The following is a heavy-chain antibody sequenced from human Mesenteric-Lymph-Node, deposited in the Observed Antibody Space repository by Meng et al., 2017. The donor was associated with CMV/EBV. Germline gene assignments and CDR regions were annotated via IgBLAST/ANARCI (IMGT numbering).Heavy chain of an antibody. V-gene: IGHV3-74*01. CDR1: GFTFSSYW. Sequence: ETLSLTCAASGFTFSSYWMHWVRQAPGKGLVWVSRINSDGSSTSYADSVKGRFTISRDNAKNTLYLQMNSLRAEDTAVYYCAREGGGVTIFGVVIIPNQVDYYYYGMDVWGQGTTVTVSS. J-gene: IGHJ6*02. CDR2: INSDGSST. D-gene: IGHD3-3*01. CDR3: AREGGGVTIFGVVIIPNQVDYYYYGMDV.